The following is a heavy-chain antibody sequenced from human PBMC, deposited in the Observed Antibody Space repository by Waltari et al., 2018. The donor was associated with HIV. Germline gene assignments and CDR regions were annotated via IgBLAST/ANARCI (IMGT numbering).Heavy chain of an antibody. V-gene: IGHV1-46*01. CDR1: GYTFTSYY. CDR3: ARNVPYCSGGSCYSDY. CDR2: INPSGGST. Sequence: QVQLVQSGAEVKKPGASVKVSCKASGYTFTSYYMHWVRQAPGQGLEWMGIINPSGGSTSYAQKFRGRVTMTRDTSTSTVYMELSSLRSEDTAVYYCARNVPYCSGGSCYSDYWGQGTLVTVSS. J-gene: IGHJ4*02. D-gene: IGHD2-15*01.